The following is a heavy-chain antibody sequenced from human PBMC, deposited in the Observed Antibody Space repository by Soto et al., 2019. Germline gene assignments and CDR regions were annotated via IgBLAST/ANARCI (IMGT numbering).Heavy chain of an antibody. CDR1: GGSISSYY. CDR3: ARGPPVYCSGGRCYFDY. Sequence: SETLSLTCTVSGGSISSYYWSWIRQPPGKGLEWIGYIYYSGSTNYNPSLKSRVTISVDTSKNQFSLKLSSVTAADTAVYYCARGPPVYCSGGRCYFDYWGQGTLVTVSS. D-gene: IGHD2-15*01. V-gene: IGHV4-59*01. J-gene: IGHJ4*02. CDR2: IYYSGST.